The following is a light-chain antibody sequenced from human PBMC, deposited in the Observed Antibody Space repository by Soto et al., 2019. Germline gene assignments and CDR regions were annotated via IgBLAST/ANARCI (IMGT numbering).Light chain of an antibody. CDR3: SSYSTTNMLV. CDR2: DVN. CDR1: SSDVGAYEH. V-gene: IGLV2-14*03. Sequence: QAVLTQPASVSGSPGQSVTISCTGASSDVGAYEHVSWYQQHPGRAPKLILYDVNNPPSGVSNHFSGSKSGNTASLVISGRQANDEADYYCSSYSTTNMLVFGSGTKVTVL. J-gene: IGLJ1*01.